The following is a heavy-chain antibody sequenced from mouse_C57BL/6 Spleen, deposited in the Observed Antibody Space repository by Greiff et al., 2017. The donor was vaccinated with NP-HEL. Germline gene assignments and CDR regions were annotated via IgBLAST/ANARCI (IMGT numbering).Heavy chain of an antibody. V-gene: IGHV5-9*01. CDR3: ARPNYDYDWYFDV. CDR2: LSGGGGNT. CDR1: GFTFSSYT. J-gene: IGHJ1*03. D-gene: IGHD2-4*01. Sequence: EVQLQESGGGLVKPGGSLKLSCAASGFTFSSYTMSWVRQTPEKRLEWVATLSGGGGNTYYPDSVKGRFTISRDNAKNTLYLQMSSLRSEDTALYYCARPNYDYDWYFDVWGTGTTVTVSS.